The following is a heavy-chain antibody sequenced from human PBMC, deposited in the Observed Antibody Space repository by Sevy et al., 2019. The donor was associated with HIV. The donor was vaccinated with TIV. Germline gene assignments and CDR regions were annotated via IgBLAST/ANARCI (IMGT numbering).Heavy chain of an antibody. J-gene: IGHJ1*01. CDR3: GKASLGGAADH. Sequence: GGSLRLSCAASGFTFASYGLIWFRHSPGKGLEWVSTISGSGTQINYADSVKGRFTISRVNSKHIVFLQMNSLRVDDTAIYYCGKASLGGAADHWGQGTQVTVSS. V-gene: IGHV3-23*01. CDR2: ISGSGTQI. CDR1: GFTFASYG. D-gene: IGHD1-26*01.